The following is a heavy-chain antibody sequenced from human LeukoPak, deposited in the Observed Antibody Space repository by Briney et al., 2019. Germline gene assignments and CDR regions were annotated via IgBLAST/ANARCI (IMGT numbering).Heavy chain of an antibody. CDR3: ARDRYDRRGYYDY. CDR2: ISSSSSYI. CDR1: GFTLSSYS. D-gene: IGHD3-22*01. V-gene: IGHV3-21*01. J-gene: IGHJ4*02. Sequence: GGSLRLSCAASGFTLSSYSMNWVRQAPGKGLEWVSSISSSSSYIHYTDSVKGRFTISRDNTKKSLYLQMNSLRAEDTAVYYCARDRYDRRGYYDYWGQGTLVNVSS.